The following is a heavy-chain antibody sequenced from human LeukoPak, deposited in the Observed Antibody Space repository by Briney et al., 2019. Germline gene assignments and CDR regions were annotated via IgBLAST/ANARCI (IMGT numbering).Heavy chain of an antibody. V-gene: IGHV3-7*03. CDR3: ARDGFGTGSN. J-gene: IGHJ4*02. D-gene: IGHD3-16*01. Sequence: PGGSLRLSCAASGLTFSNYWMDWVRQAPGKGLEWVANIKQDRSEKNYVDSVKGRFIISRDNAKNSLYLQVNTLRADDTAVYYCARDGFGTGSNWGQGTLVTVSS. CDR1: GLTFSNYW. CDR2: IKQDRSEK.